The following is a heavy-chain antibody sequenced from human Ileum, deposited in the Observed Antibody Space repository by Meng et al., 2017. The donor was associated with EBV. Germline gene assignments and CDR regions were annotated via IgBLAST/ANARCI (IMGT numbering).Heavy chain of an antibody. J-gene: IGHJ4*02. CDR2: VYHRGDT. CDR1: GDSISSDIW. CDR3: GRDQGRELINH. D-gene: IGHD1-7*01. Sequence: QGQLQGAGPGLGKPSGPLALACTVSGDSISSDIWWSWVRQPPGKGLEWIGEVYHRGDTNYNPSLKSRVDISVDKSKNQFYLSLFSVTAADTAVYYCGRDQGRELINHWGQGTLVTVSS. V-gene: IGHV4-4*02.